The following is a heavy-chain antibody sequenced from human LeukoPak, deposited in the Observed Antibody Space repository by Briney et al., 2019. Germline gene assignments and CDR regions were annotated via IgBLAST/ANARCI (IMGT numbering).Heavy chain of an antibody. CDR2: ISYGGSNK. CDR3: ARDLKCGGDCYAH. V-gene: IGHV3-30*04. D-gene: IGHD2-21*02. CDR1: GFTFSSYA. Sequence: GSLRLSCAASGFTFSSYAMHWVRQAPGKGLEWVAVISYGGSNKYYADSVKGRFTISRDNSKNTLYLQMNSLRAEDTAVYYCARDLKCGGDCYAHWGQGTLVTVSS. J-gene: IGHJ4*02.